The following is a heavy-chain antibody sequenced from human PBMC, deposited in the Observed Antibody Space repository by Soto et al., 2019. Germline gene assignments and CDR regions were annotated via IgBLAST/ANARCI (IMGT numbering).Heavy chain of an antibody. CDR3: ARDEAAAALGDP. Sequence: ASVKVSCKASGYTFTSYDINWVRQATGQGLEWMGWMNPNSGNTGYAQKFQGRVTMTRNNSISTAYMELSSLRSEDTAVYYCARDEAAAALGDPWGQGTLVTVSS. CDR2: MNPNSGNT. D-gene: IGHD6-13*01. V-gene: IGHV1-8*01. CDR1: GYTFTSYD. J-gene: IGHJ5*02.